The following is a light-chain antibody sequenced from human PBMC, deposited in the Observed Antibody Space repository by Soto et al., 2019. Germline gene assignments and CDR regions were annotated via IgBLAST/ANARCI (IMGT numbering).Light chain of an antibody. CDR3: QQRSNWHLT. CDR2: DAS. Sequence: EIVLTQSPATLSLSPGERATLSCRASQSVSSYLAWYQQKPGQAPRLLIYDASNRATGIPARFSGIGCGTDFTLTISSLEPEDFAVYYCQQRSNWHLTFGGGTKVEIK. V-gene: IGKV3-11*01. J-gene: IGKJ4*01. CDR1: QSVSSY.